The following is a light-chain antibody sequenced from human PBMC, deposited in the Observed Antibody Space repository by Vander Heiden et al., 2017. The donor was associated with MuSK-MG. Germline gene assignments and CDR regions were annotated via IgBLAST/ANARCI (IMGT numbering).Light chain of an antibody. J-gene: IGLJ3*02. CDR2: DVN. CDR1: SSDVGGYNY. Sequence: QSALTQPASVSGSPGQSITLSCSGTSSDVGGYNYVSWYQQFTGKAPKLMIFDVNYRPSGVSNRFSGSKSANTASMSISGLQAEDEADYYCLSYTTSGTVVFGGGTKLTVL. V-gene: IGLV2-14*03. CDR3: LSYTTSGTVV.